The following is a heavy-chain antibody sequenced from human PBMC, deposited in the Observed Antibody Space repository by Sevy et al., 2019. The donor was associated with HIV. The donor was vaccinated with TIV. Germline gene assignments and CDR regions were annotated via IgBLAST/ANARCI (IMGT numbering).Heavy chain of an antibody. V-gene: IGHV3-7*01. CDR2: IKHDGSEQ. Sequence: GGSLRLSCEVSGFNFRSYWMSWVRQAPGKGLEWVANIKHDGSEQYYLDSAKGRFTVSRDNGKNSLYLQMTSRRVDDAAVYYCARERQEEDKSGAKFDYWGRGTLVTVSS. D-gene: IGHD3-10*01. CDR3: ARERQEEDKSGAKFDY. J-gene: IGHJ4*02. CDR1: GFNFRSYW.